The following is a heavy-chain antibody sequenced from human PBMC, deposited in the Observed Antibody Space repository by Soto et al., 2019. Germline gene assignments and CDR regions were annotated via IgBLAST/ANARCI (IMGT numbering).Heavy chain of an antibody. J-gene: IGHJ4*02. V-gene: IGHV3-74*01. Sequence: DVQLAESGGGLVQPGGSLRLSCAASGFIFNNYWMHWVRQAPGKGLVWVSRINKDGSGTNYADSVRGRFTISRDNAENTLFFQMNRLEVGDTAVYYRTSGAYYGENRGHLGPGTLVTVSS. CDR3: TSGAYYGENRGH. CDR1: GFIFNNYW. CDR2: INKDGSGT. D-gene: IGHD3-22*01.